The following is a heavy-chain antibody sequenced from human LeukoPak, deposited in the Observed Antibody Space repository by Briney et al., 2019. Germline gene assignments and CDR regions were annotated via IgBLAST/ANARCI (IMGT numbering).Heavy chain of an antibody. D-gene: IGHD3-3*01. V-gene: IGHV1-69*05. CDR3: ARDPPTDYDFWSGYFDY. CDR2: IIPIFGTA. Sequence: SVKVSCKXSGGTFSSYAISWVRQAPGQGLEWMGRIIPIFGTANYAQKFQGRVTITTDESTSTAYMELSSLRSEDTAVYYCARDPPTDYDFWSGYFDYWGQGTLVTVSS. CDR1: GGTFSSYA. J-gene: IGHJ4*02.